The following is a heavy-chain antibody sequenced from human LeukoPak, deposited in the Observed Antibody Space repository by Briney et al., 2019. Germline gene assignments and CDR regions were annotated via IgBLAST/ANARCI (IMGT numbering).Heavy chain of an antibody. J-gene: IGHJ4*02. Sequence: GGSLRLSCAASGFTFSSYWMHWVRQAPGQGLVWVSRINSDGSSTSYADSVKGRFTISRDNAKNTLYLQMNSLRAEDTAVYYCARAPGYSSGWYSDGRDYWGQGTLVTVSS. CDR1: GFTFSSYW. CDR2: INSDGSST. D-gene: IGHD6-19*01. V-gene: IGHV3-74*01. CDR3: ARAPGYSSGWYSDGRDY.